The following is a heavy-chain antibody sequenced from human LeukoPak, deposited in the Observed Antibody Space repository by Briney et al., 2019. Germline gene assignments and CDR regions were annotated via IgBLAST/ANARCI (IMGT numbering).Heavy chain of an antibody. J-gene: IGHJ4*02. D-gene: IGHD3-3*01. V-gene: IGHV3-74*01. CDR1: GFTFSSYW. CDR2: INKDGIIT. Sequence: PGGSLRLSCEASGFTFSSYWMHWVRQAPGKGLVWVSRINKDGIITSYADSVKGRFTISRDNAKNTLYLQMHSLRVEDTAVYYCARATRNYDFWSPLDYWGQGTLVTVSS. CDR3: ARATRNYDFWSPLDY.